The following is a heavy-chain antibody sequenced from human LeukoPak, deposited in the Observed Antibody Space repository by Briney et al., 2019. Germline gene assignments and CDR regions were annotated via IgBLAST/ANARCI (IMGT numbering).Heavy chain of an antibody. J-gene: IGHJ4*02. CDR2: ISDSGGST. Sequence: GGSLRLSCAASGFTFRSYAMSWVRQAPGKGLEWVSVISDSGGSTYYADSVKGRFTISRDNSKNTLYLQMNSLRAEDTAVYYYAKGSTKRQQFDYWGQGTLVTVSS. CDR3: AKGSTKRQQFDY. V-gene: IGHV3-23*01. D-gene: IGHD6-13*01. CDR1: GFTFRSYA.